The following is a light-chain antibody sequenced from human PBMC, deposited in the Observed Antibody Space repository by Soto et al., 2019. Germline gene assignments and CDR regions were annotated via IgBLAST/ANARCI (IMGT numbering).Light chain of an antibody. V-gene: IGKV3-20*01. CDR1: QSISSSY. Sequence: EIVLTQSPGTLSLSPGERATLSCRASQSISSSYLAWYQQKPGHAPLLLIYGASSRATVIPDRFSGSGSGTDFTLTISRLEHEDFAVYYCQQYGGSPPYTFGQGTKLEIK. CDR3: QQYGGSPPYT. J-gene: IGKJ2*01. CDR2: GAS.